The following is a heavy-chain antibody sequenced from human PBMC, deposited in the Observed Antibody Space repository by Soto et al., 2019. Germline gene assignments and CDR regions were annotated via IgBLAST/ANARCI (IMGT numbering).Heavy chain of an antibody. CDR1: GGTFSSYA. Sequence: QVQLVQSGAEVKKHGSSVKVSCKASGGTFSSYAISWVRQAPGQGLEWMGGIIPIFGTANYAQKFQGRVKLTADESTSTAYMELSSLRSEDTAVYYCARAFQTYYYDSSGSPDGYWGQGTLVTVSS. V-gene: IGHV1-69*01. J-gene: IGHJ4*02. D-gene: IGHD3-22*01. CDR3: ARAFQTYYYDSSGSPDGY. CDR2: IIPIFGTA.